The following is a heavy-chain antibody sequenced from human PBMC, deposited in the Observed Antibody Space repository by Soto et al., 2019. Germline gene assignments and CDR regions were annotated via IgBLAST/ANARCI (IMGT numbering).Heavy chain of an antibody. CDR3: ARDPPSTTYHYDSSGYHSDY. V-gene: IGHV3-23*01. D-gene: IGHD3-22*01. CDR1: GFTFSSYA. Sequence: GGSLRLSCAASGFTFSSYAMNWVRQAPGKGLEWVSAISGSGGSTYYADSVKGRFTISRDNSKNTLYLQMNSLRAEDTAVYYCARDPPSTTYHYDSSGYHSDYWGQGTLVTVSS. CDR2: ISGSGGST. J-gene: IGHJ4*02.